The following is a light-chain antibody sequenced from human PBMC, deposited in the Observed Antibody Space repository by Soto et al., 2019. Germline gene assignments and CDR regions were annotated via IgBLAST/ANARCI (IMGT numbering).Light chain of an antibody. CDR3: QQYGGSPIT. J-gene: IGKJ5*01. V-gene: IGKV3-20*01. CDR1: QSVTSK. CDR2: GAS. Sequence: EVVLTQSPCTLSGSPGDRATLSCWASQSVTSKLAWYQQKPGQAPRLLISGASNRATGIPDRFSGSGSGTDFTLTISRLEPDDFALYFCQQYGGSPITFGLGTRLEIK.